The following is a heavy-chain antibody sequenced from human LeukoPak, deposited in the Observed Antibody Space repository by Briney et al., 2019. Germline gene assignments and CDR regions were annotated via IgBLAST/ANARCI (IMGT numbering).Heavy chain of an antibody. D-gene: IGHD2-15*01. CDR3: ARGTRYCSGGSCYPKNWFDP. J-gene: IGHJ5*02. V-gene: IGHV1-8*01. Sequence: ASVKVSCKASGYTFTSYDINWVRQATGQGLEWMGWMNPNSGNTGYAQKFQGRVTMTRNTSTSTAYMELSSLRSEDTAVYYCARGTRYCSGGSCYPKNWFDPWGQGTLVTVSS. CDR1: GYTFTSYD. CDR2: MNPNSGNT.